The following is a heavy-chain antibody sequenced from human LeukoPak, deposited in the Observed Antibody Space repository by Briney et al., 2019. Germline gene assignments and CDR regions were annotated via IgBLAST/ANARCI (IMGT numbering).Heavy chain of an antibody. J-gene: IGHJ4*02. CDR1: GFTFSGYE. Sequence: GGSLRLSCAASGFTFSGYEMNWVRQAPGKGLEWVSYISRSGTIISYADSVRGRLTISRDNAKNSLYLQMNSLRAEDTAVYYCARERDDYYFDYWGQETLVTVSS. CDR2: ISRSGTII. CDR3: ARERDDYYFDY. V-gene: IGHV3-48*03. D-gene: IGHD3-3*01.